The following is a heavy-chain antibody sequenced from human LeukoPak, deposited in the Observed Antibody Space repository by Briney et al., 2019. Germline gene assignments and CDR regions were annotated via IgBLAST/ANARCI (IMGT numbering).Heavy chain of an antibody. D-gene: IGHD3-16*01. V-gene: IGHV4-59*02. CDR2: TYYSGST. Sequence: PSETLSLTCTVSGGSVNSDYWNWIRQPPGKGLEWIGYTYYSGSTNYNPFLRGRVTISVDTSKNQFSLKLNSVTAADTAVYYCARYDDAFDIWGQGTMVTVSS. CDR3: ARYDDAFDI. CDR1: GGSVNSDY. J-gene: IGHJ3*02.